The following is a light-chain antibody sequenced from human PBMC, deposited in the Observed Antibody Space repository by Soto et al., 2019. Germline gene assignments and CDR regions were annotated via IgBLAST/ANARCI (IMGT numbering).Light chain of an antibody. Sequence: DTKVTQSPATVSASIGDRVTITFRASQSISTWLAWYQQKPGKAPKLLIYAASTLENGVPTRFSGTGSETEFTLTVSSLQPDDSATYYYQPYNDYITFGQGTRLAI. CDR3: QPYNDYIT. CDR2: AAS. V-gene: IGKV1-5*01. CDR1: QSISTW. J-gene: IGKJ5*01.